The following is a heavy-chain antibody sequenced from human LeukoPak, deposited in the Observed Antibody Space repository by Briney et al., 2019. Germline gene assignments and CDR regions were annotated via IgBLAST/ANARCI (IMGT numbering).Heavy chain of an antibody. Sequence: ASVKVSCKASGYTFTGYYMHWVRQAPGQGLEWMGWINPNSGGTNYAQNFQGRVTMTRDTSISTAYMELSRLRSDDTAVYYCAREWDLLNFDCWGQGTLVTASS. CDR1: GYTFTGYY. V-gene: IGHV1-2*02. D-gene: IGHD1-26*01. CDR3: AREWDLLNFDC. J-gene: IGHJ4*02. CDR2: INPNSGGT.